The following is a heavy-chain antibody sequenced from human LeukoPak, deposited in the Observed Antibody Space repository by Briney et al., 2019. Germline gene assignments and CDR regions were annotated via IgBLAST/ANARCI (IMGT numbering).Heavy chain of an antibody. CDR2: INPNSGGT. J-gene: IGHJ4*02. V-gene: IGHV1-2*02. D-gene: IGHD2-2*01. Sequence: ASVKVSCKASGYTFTGYYMHWVRQAPGQGLEWMGWINPNSGGTNYAQKFQGRVTMTRDTSISTAYMELSRLRSDDTAVYYCARGFEDIVVVPAAPFDYWGQGTLVTVSS. CDR3: ARGFEDIVVVPAAPFDY. CDR1: GYTFTGYY.